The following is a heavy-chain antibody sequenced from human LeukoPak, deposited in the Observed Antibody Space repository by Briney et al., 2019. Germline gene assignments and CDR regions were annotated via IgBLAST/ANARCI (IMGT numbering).Heavy chain of an antibody. J-gene: IGHJ4*02. V-gene: IGHV1-2*02. CDR3: ARGGPLSHYDILTGYSEYYFDY. Sequence: ASVKVSFKASGYTFTGYYMHWVRQAPGQGLEWMGWINPNSGGTNYAQKFQGRVTMTRDTSISTAYMELSRLRSDDTAVYYCARGGPLSHYDILTGYSEYYFDYWGQGTLVTVSS. CDR1: GYTFTGYY. D-gene: IGHD3-9*01. CDR2: INPNSGGT.